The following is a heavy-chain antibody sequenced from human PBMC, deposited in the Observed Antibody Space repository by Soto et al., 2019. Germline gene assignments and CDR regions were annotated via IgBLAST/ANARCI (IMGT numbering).Heavy chain of an antibody. CDR1: GGSISSGDYH. CDR3: ARDYYYGMDV. J-gene: IGHJ6*02. CDR2: IYYSGST. Sequence: QVQLQESGPGLVKPSQTLSLTCTVSGGSISSGDYHWSWIRQPPGKGLEWIGYIYYSGSTYYNPSLKGRVTISVDTSKNQFSLKLSSVTAADTAVYYCARDYYYGMDVWGQGTTVTVSS. V-gene: IGHV4-30-4*01.